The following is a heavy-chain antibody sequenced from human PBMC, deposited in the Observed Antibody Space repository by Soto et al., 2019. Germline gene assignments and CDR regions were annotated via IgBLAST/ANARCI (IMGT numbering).Heavy chain of an antibody. CDR1: GFAFSSYA. CDR2: ISGSGGST. D-gene: IGHD3-9*01. J-gene: IGHJ4*02. V-gene: IGHV3-23*01. CDR3: VKEYYDILTGYPNRFDY. Sequence: PVGSLRLSFAASGFAFSSYAMSWVRQAPGKGLEWVSAISGSGGSTYYADYVKVLFTISRDNSKNTVYLQMSSLRAEDTDVYYCVKEYYDILTGYPNRFDYWRQGTLVTVSS.